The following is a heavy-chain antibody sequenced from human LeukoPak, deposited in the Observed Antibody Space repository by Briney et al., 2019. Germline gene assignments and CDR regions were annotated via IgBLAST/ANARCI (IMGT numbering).Heavy chain of an antibody. J-gene: IGHJ4*02. CDR1: GGTFSSYA. V-gene: IGHV1-69*05. CDR3: ARDRPHIVVVPAALDY. CDR2: IIPIFGTA. Sequence: GASVKVSCKASGGTFSSYAISWVRQAPGQGLEWMGGIIPIFGTANYAQKLQGRVTMTTDTSTSTAYMELRSLRSDDTAVYYCARDRPHIVVVPAALDYWGQGTLVTVSS. D-gene: IGHD2-2*01.